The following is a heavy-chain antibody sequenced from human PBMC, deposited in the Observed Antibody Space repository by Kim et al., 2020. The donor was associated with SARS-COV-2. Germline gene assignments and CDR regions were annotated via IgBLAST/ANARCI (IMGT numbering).Heavy chain of an antibody. V-gene: IGHV3-74*01. CDR2: INSDGSNI. CDR1: GFKLSDYW. J-gene: IGHJ5*02. CDR3: AREGPRGANWAPSHS. D-gene: IGHD1-26*01. Sequence: VGSLRLSCAASGFKLSDYWMTWVRQVPGRGLLWISRINSDGSNIFYADSVKGRFTVSRDNAKNTVYLQMNSLRGDDTAIYYCAREGPRGANWAPSHSWGQGTQVTVSS.